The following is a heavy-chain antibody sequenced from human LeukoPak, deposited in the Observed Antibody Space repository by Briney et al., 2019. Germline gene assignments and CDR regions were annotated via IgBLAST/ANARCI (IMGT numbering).Heavy chain of an antibody. CDR1: GYRFTSYW. CDR3: AIAGDSSTSCYRWFGY. J-gene: IGHJ4*02. Sequence: GEPLKISRKRSGYRFTSYWIGWVRQLHGKGLGWREINYTGDYDTRYNPSFQVQVAISVDNSISTAYLQWGSLEASDTAMYYCAIAGDSSTSCYRWFGYWGLGTLVTVSS. D-gene: IGHD2-2*02. CDR2: NYTGDYDT. V-gene: IGHV5-51*01.